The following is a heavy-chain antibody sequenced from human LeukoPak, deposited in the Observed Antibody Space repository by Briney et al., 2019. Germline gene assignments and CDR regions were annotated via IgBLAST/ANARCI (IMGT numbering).Heavy chain of an antibody. CDR1: GYTFIGYY. V-gene: IGHV1-2*04. D-gene: IGHD6-19*01. CDR2: INPNSGGT. Sequence: ATVKVSCKASGYTFIGYYMHWVRQAPGQGLEWMGWINPNSGGTNYAQKSQSWVTMTWDTSISTAYMELSRLRSDDTAVYYCARRRSGGYYFDYSGQGTLVTASS. J-gene: IGHJ4*02. CDR3: ARRRSGGYYFDY.